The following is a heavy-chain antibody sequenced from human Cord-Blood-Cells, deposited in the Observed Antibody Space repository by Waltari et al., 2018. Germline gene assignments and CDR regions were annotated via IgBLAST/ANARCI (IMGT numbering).Heavy chain of an antibody. CDR1: GYTFTGYY. CDR2: IKPNSGGT. V-gene: IGHV1-2*02. D-gene: IGHD6-6*01. J-gene: IGHJ4*02. Sequence: QVQLVQSGAEVKKPGASVKVSCKASGYTFTGYYMHWVRQAPGQGLEWMGWIKPNSGGTNYAKKFQGRVTMTRDTSISTAYMELGRLRSDDTAVYYCAIVTSIAARPFDYWGQGTLVTVSS. CDR3: AIVTSIAARPFDY.